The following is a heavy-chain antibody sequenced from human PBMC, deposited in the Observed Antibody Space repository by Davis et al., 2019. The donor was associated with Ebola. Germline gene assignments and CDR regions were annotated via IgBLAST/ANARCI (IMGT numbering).Heavy chain of an antibody. CDR1: GFTFSSYA. D-gene: IGHD3-10*01. J-gene: IGHJ4*02. V-gene: IGHV3-33*08. Sequence: GESLKISCAASGFTFSSYAMSWIRQAPGKGLEWVAIIWYDGSKKYYADSVRGRFTISRDNSKNTVYLQMNSLRVEDTATYYCVGGEKGDYWGQGTLVTVSS. CDR2: IWYDGSKK. CDR3: VGGEKGDY.